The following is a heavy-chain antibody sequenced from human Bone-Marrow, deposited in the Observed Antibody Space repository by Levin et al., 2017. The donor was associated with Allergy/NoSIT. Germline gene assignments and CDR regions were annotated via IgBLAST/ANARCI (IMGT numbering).Heavy chain of an antibody. Sequence: GGSLRLSCAVSGFTFSNYGMHWVRQAPGKGLEWVALISYDVSDKDYADSVKGRFTISRDSSKNTLYLQMNSLRAEDTAVYYCAKLLPWLVLTAPFDYWGQGTLVTVSS. J-gene: IGHJ4*02. D-gene: IGHD6-19*01. CDR2: ISYDVSDK. V-gene: IGHV3-30*18. CDR3: AKLLPWLVLTAPFDY. CDR1: GFTFSNYG.